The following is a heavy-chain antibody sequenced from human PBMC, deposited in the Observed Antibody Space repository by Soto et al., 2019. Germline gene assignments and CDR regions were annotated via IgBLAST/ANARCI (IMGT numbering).Heavy chain of an antibody. D-gene: IGHD1-26*01. CDR2: IYWDDDK. J-gene: IGHJ4*02. V-gene: IGHV2-5*02. CDR3: AHRAVYSGSYWDGGYSAY. CDR1: GFSLATSGVG. Sequence: QITLEESGPTRVKPTQTLTLTCTFSGFSLATSGVGVGWIRQPPGKTLEWLGVIYWDDDKRYSPSLKSRVTITKEASNNQVVLTMTNMDPVDTATYSCAHRAVYSGSYWDGGYSAYGGQGALDTFSS.